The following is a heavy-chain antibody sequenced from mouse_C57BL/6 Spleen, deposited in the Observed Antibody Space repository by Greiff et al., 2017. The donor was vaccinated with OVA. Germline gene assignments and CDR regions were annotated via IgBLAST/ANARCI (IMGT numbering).Heavy chain of an antibody. CDR3: ARVVFKHGAMDY. CDR1: GFTFSSYG. CDR2: ISSGGSYT. J-gene: IGHJ4*01. D-gene: IGHD1-1*02. V-gene: IGHV5-6*02. Sequence: DVMLVESGGDLVKPGGSLKLSCAASGFTFSSYGMSWVRQTPDKRLEWVATISSGGSYTYYPDSVKGRFTISRDNAKNTLDLQMSSRKSEDTAMYYCARVVFKHGAMDYWGQGTSVTVSS.